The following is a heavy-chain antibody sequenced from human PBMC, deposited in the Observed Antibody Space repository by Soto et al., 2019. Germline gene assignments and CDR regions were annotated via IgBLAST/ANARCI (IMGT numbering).Heavy chain of an antibody. Sequence: SVKVSCKASGGTFSSYAISWVRQAPGQGLEWMGGIIPIFGTANYAQKFQGRVTITADESTSTAYMELSSLRSEDTAVYYCARHVRYDYVWGNYYGMDVWGQGTTVTVSS. CDR3: ARHVRYDYVWGNYYGMDV. J-gene: IGHJ6*02. D-gene: IGHD3-16*01. CDR1: GGTFSSYA. CDR2: IIPIFGTA. V-gene: IGHV1-69*13.